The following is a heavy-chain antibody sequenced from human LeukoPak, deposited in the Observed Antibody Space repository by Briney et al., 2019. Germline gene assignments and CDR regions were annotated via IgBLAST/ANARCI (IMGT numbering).Heavy chain of an antibody. Sequence: ASVKVSCKASGGTFSSYAISWVRQAPGQGLEWMGGIIPIFGTANYAQKFQGRVTITADKSTSTAYMELSSLRSEDTAVYYCARENSNLGFRGYYYYYMDVWGKGTTVTVSS. CDR1: GGTFSSYA. D-gene: IGHD4-11*01. J-gene: IGHJ6*03. V-gene: IGHV1-69*06. CDR3: ARENSNLGFRGYYYYYMDV. CDR2: IIPIFGTA.